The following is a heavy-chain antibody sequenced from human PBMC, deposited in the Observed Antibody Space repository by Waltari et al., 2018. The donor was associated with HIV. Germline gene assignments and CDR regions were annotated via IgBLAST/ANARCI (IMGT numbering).Heavy chain of an antibody. CDR3: ARARYCSSTRCYTKGRRNSFYYYALDV. V-gene: IGHV4-34*01. CDR1: GGSFSGYY. J-gene: IGHJ6*02. D-gene: IGHD2-2*02. Sequence: QVQLQQWGAGLLKPSEPLSLTCAVYGGSFSGYYWSWIRQPPGTGLEWIGEINHRGSTNYNPSLKSRVIISVDTSMNQFSLKLSSGTAADTAVYYCARARYCSSTRCYTKGRRNSFYYYALDVWGQGTTVTVSS. CDR2: INHRGST.